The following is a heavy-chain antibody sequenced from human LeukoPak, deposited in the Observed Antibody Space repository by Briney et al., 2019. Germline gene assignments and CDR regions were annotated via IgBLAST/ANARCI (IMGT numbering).Heavy chain of an antibody. CDR1: GDSISSYF. V-gene: IGHV4-59*01. D-gene: IGHD1-1*01. CDR2: FYNGRP. J-gene: IGHJ4*02. CDR3: ATNWSDFDY. Sequence: PSETLSLTCTVSGDSISSYFWNWIRQTPGKGLEWIGFYNGRPNYNPSLKSRVTISVDTSKNQFSLKLNSVTAADTAVYYCATNWSDFDYWGPGTLVTVSS.